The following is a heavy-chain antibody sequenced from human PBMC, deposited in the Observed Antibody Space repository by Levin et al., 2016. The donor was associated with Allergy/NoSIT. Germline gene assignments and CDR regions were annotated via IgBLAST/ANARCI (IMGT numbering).Heavy chain of an antibody. V-gene: IGHV3-15*01. CDR2: IKSKGYGGPT. J-gene: IGHJ4*02. D-gene: IGHD3-9*01. Sequence: GGSLRLSCAASGFNFSKAWMSWVRQAPGKGLEWVGRIKSKGYGGPTNYGSPVKGRFIISRDDSESTLFLQMNSLRTEDTAVYYCTTRDGYDTLTGYTPDFDYWGQGTLVTVSS. CDR3: TTRDGYDTLTGYTPDFDY. CDR1: GFNFSKAW.